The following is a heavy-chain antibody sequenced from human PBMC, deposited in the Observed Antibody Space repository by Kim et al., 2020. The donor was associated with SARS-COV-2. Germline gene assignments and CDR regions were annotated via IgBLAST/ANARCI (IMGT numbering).Heavy chain of an antibody. D-gene: IGHD3-22*01. V-gene: IGHV3-15*01. Sequence: PVKGRFTISRDDSKNTLYLQMNSLKTEDTAVYYCTTTHLIVVITSYGMDVWGQGTTVTVSS. CDR3: TTTHLIVVITSYGMDV. J-gene: IGHJ6*02.